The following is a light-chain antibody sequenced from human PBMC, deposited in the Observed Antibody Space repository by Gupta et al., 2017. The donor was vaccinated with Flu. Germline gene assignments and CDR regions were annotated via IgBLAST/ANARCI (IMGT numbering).Light chain of an antibody. CDR2: DDS. CDR1: NIGSKS. V-gene: IGLV3-21*02. J-gene: IGLJ1*01. CDR3: QVWDSSSDRGV. Sequence: SYVLTQSPSVSVAPGQTARITCGGDNIGSKSVHWYQQKPRQAPVLVVYDDSDRPSGSHERFSCSNSENKATWTSSRVEAGDEADDYCQVWDSSSDRGVFGTGTKVTVL.